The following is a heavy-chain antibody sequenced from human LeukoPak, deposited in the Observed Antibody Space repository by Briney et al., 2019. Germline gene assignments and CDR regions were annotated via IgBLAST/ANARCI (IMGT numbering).Heavy chain of an antibody. V-gene: IGHV3-23*01. J-gene: IGHJ3*02. CDR3: AKGFREFDTSTSYSSFDT. CDR2: VPYIRVAT. Sequence: GGSLRLSCAASGFTFSRFALSWVRQAPGKGLEWVSGVPYIRVATYYADSVKGRFTISRDDSQNILYLQMNGLRAEDTAVYFCAKGFREFDTSTSYSSFDTWGQGTMVTVSS. D-gene: IGHD5-18*01. CDR1: GFTFSRFA.